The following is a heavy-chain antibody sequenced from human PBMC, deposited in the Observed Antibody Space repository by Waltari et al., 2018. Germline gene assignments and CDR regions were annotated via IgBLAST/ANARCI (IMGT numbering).Heavy chain of an antibody. CDR3: AKESSYDSLEN. Sequence: EVQLLESGGGLVQPGGFLRVSCVGSGFAFGKLVFAGGRQAPGMGLEWVSGIVGSGTTTYYADSVKGRFTISRDNSRNILYLQMNSLRAEDTAIYFCAKESSYDSLENWGQGTLVTVSS. J-gene: IGHJ4*02. CDR2: IVGSGTTT. D-gene: IGHD3-22*01. CDR1: GFAFGKLV. V-gene: IGHV3-23*01.